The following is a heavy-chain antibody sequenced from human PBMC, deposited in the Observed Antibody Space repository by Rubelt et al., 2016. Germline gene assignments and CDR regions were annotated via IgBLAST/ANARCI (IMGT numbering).Heavy chain of an antibody. V-gene: IGHV3-48*03. Sequence: VASGLTFANYAMSWVRQAPGKGLEWISYISSSGRTIFFADSVKGRLTISRDNAKNSLYLQMDSLRAEDTAIYFCAREVAFDYFDYWGQGTLVTVSS. J-gene: IGHJ4*02. CDR1: GLTFANYA. D-gene: IGHD3-9*01. CDR2: ISSSGRTI. CDR3: AREVAFDYFDY.